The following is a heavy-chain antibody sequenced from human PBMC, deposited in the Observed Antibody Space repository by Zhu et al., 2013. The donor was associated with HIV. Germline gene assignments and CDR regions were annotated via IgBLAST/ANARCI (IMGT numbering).Heavy chain of an antibody. CDR2: ISASGDST. J-gene: IGHJ5*02. CDR3: VRDLTVVDGFITSLGWFDP. Sequence: VQLLESGGGLVQPGGSLRLSCAASGFTFSSYAMSWVRQAPGKGLEWVSAISASGDSTYYADSVKGPFTISRDNSKNTLYLQMNSLRAEDTAVYHCVRDLTVVDGFITSLGWFDPWGQGTLVTVS. D-gene: IGHD3-22*01. V-gene: IGHV3-23*01. CDR1: GFTFSSYA.